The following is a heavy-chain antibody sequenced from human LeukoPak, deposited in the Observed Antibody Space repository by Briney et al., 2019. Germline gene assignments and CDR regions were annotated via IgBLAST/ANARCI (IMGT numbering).Heavy chain of an antibody. CDR2: IYYSGNT. D-gene: IGHD4-17*01. J-gene: IGHJ6*03. CDR1: GGSISSSRYY. V-gene: IGHV4-39*01. CDR3: ARPTTFYYYYMDV. Sequence: SETLSLTCTVSGGSISSSRYYWGWIRQPPGKGLEWIGSIYYSGNTYYSPSLKSRVTMSVDTSKNQFSLKLTSVTAADTVVYYCARPTTFYYYYMDVWGKGTTVTVSS.